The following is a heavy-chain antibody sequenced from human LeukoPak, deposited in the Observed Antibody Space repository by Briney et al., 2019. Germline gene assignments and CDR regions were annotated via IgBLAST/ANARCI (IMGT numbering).Heavy chain of an antibody. Sequence: ASVKVSCKASGYTFTSYGISWVRRAPGQGLEWMGWISAYNGNTNYAQKLQGRVTITADKSTSTAYMELSSLRSEDTAVYYCASNTAMVTWDPADYYYYYMDVWGKGTTVTVSS. CDR2: ISAYNGNT. CDR3: ASNTAMVTWDPADYYYYYMDV. J-gene: IGHJ6*03. D-gene: IGHD5-18*01. CDR1: GYTFTSYG. V-gene: IGHV1-18*01.